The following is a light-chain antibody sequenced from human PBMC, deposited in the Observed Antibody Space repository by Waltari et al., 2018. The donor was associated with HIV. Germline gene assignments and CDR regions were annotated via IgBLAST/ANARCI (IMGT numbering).Light chain of an antibody. J-gene: IGLJ3*02. CDR2: DVT. CDR3: CSYAGSSTWV. Sequence: QSALTQPASVSGSPGQSITISCTGTSSDVGGYNLVSWYQQHPGKAPTLMIHDVTKRPSGVSTRFSGSKAGNTASMTISGLQADDEADYYCCSYAGSSTWVFGGGTKLTVL. CDR1: SSDVGGYNL. V-gene: IGLV2-23*02.